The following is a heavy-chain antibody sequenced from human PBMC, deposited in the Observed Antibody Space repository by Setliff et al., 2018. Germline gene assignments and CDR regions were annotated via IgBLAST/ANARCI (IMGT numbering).Heavy chain of an antibody. D-gene: IGHD6-13*01. CDR2: LSWRGDNI. Sequence: GGSLRLSCVASDSTFDDYGMSWVRQAPGKGLEWVSGLSWRGDNIGYADSVKGRFTISRDNAKNSLYLQMTSLRAEDTALYYCARGRPLYSSPVDYWGQGTLVTVSS. CDR1: DSTFDDYG. CDR3: ARGRPLYSSPVDY. J-gene: IGHJ4*02. V-gene: IGHV3-20*04.